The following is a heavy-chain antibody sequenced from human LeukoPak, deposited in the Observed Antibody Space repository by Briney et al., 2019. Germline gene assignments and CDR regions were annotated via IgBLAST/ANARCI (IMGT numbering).Heavy chain of an antibody. D-gene: IGHD3-22*01. CDR1: GYTFTDYY. Sequence: ASVKISCKVSGYTFTDYYMHWVQQAPGKGLEWMELVDPEDGETIYAEKFQGRVTITADTSTDTAYMELSSLRSEDTAVYYCATRDSSGTGGAFDIWGQGTMVTVSS. V-gene: IGHV1-69-2*01. CDR2: VDPEDGET. J-gene: IGHJ3*02. CDR3: ATRDSSGTGGAFDI.